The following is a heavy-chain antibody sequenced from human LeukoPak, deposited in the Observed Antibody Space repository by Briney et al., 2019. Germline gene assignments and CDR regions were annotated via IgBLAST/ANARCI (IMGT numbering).Heavy chain of an antibody. J-gene: IGHJ2*01. CDR1: GVSSSSSY. Sequence: SETLSLTCTVSGVSSSSSYWSWIRQPPGKGLEWIGYIFYTGDSNHNPSFKSRVSISLDTSKDQISLKLSSVTAADTAVYYCARVKVVVAATGVGYWYFDLWGRGTLVTVSS. V-gene: IGHV4-59*08. D-gene: IGHD2-15*01. CDR3: ARVKVVVAATGVGYWYFDL. CDR2: IFYTGDS.